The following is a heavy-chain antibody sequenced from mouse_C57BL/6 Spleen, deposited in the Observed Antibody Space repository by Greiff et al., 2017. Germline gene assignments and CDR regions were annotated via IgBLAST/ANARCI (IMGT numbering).Heavy chain of an antibody. CDR2: IDPNSGGT. J-gene: IGHJ2*01. V-gene: IGHV1-72*01. Sequence: QVQLQQSGAELVKPGASVKLSCKASGYTFTSYWMHWVKQRPGRGLEWIGRIDPNSGGTNYNAKFTSKATLTVDNSTSTAYMQLSSLTSEDSAVYYCARAVIRLTPLDYWGQGTTVTVSS. D-gene: IGHD1-3*01. CDR3: ARAVIRLTPLDY. CDR1: GYTFTSYW.